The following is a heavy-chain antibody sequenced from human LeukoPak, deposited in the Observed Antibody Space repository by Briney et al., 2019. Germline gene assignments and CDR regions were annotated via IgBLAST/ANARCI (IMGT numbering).Heavy chain of an antibody. CDR2: IRSKAYGGTT. CDR3: TRVPPRRYSYYYYMDV. V-gene: IGHV3-49*04. J-gene: IGHJ6*03. CDR1: GFTFGDYA. Sequence: GGSLRLSCTASGFTFGDYAMSWVRQAPGKGLEWVGFIRSKAYGGTTEYAASVKGRFTISRDDSKSIAYLQMNSLKTEDTAVYYCTRVPPRRYSYYYYMDVWGKGTTVTISS. D-gene: IGHD3-9*01.